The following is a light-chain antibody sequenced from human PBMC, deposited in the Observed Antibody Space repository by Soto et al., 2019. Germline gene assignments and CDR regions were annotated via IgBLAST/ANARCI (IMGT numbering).Light chain of an antibody. J-gene: IGKJ4*01. V-gene: IGKV3D-15*01. CDR2: GAS. Sequence: EIVMTHSPSTLSLSPVEGATLSCRATQSVSSNLAWYQQKPGQAPRLLVYGASRRATGVPDRFSGSGSGTHFTLSIRRLESEDFAVYYCQQYETSPFTFGGGTKVDIK. CDR1: QSVSSN. CDR3: QQYETSPFT.